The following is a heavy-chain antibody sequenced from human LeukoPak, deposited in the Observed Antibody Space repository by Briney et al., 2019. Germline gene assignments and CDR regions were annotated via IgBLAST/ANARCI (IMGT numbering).Heavy chain of an antibody. Sequence: GESLKISCKGSGYSFTSYWIGWVRQMPGKGLEWMGIIYPGDSDTRYSPSFQGQVTISADKSISTAYLQWSSLKASDTAMYYCARNAYTRGYYYGMDVWGQGTTVTVSS. J-gene: IGHJ6*02. CDR2: IYPGDSDT. V-gene: IGHV5-51*01. CDR1: GYSFTSYW. D-gene: IGHD3-16*01. CDR3: ARNAYTRGYYYGMDV.